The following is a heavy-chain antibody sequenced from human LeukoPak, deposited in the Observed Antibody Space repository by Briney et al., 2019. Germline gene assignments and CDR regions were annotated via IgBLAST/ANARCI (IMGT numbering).Heavy chain of an antibody. V-gene: IGHV3-23*01. J-gene: IGHJ4*02. CDR1: GFTFNNYA. CDR3: AKFQGLVPVVDY. Sequence: GGSLRLSCAASGFTFNNYAMSWVRQAPGRGLEWVSAISSGGDYTNSADSVKGRFTISRDNSRNTLYLQMNSLRAEDTAVYYCAKFQGLVPVVDYWGQGALVTVSS. D-gene: IGHD6-19*01. CDR2: ISSGGDYT.